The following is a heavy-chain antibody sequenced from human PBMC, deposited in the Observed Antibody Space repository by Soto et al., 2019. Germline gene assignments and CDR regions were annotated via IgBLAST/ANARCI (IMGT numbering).Heavy chain of an antibody. J-gene: IGHJ6*02. D-gene: IGHD3-3*01. CDR2: INPNSGGT. Sequence: GASVKVSCKASGYTFTGYYMHWVRQAPGQGLEWMGWINPNSGGTNYAQKFQGWVTMTRDTSISTAYMELSRLRPDDTAVYYCARDLGVIFGVGNYYGMDVWGQGTTVTVSS. CDR1: GYTFTGYY. V-gene: IGHV1-2*04. CDR3: ARDLGVIFGVGNYYGMDV.